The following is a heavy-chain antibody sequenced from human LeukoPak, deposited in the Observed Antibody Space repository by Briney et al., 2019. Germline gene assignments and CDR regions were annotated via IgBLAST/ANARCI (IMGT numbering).Heavy chain of an antibody. D-gene: IGHD3-16*02. J-gene: IGHJ4*02. CDR2: IYSGGRT. V-gene: IGHV3-66*02. Sequence: GGSLRLSCAASGFTVSSNYMTWVRQAPGKGLEWVSVIYSGGRTYYADSVRGRFTISRDNSKNTLYLQMNSLTTEDTAVYYSAGEDPIVYWGQGILVTVSS. CDR3: AGEDPIVY. CDR1: GFTVSSNY.